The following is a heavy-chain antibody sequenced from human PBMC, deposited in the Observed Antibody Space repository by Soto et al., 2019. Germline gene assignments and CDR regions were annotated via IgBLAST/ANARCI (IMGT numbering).Heavy chain of an antibody. Sequence: QVQLVESGGGVVQPGRSLRLSCAVSGFTFSNYAMHWARQAPGKGREWVAVISYDGSDKNYTDSGKGRFIISRDNSKNTLFLQLNSLRPEDTALYYCAKAPGRGDHVGMDVWGLGTTVTVSS. CDR2: ISYDGSDK. CDR3: AKAPGRGDHVGMDV. J-gene: IGHJ6*02. CDR1: GFTFSNYA. D-gene: IGHD4-17*01. V-gene: IGHV3-30*18.